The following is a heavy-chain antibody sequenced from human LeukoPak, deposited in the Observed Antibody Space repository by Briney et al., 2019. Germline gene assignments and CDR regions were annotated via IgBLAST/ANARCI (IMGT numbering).Heavy chain of an antibody. CDR2: ISWNSGSI. D-gene: IGHD3-22*01. J-gene: IGHJ4*02. Sequence: PGRSLRLSCAASGFTFDDYAMHWVRQAPGKGLEWVSGISWNSGSIGYADPVKGRFTISRDNAKNSLYLQMNSLRAEDTALYYCAKAKYYYDSSGIDYWGQGTLVTVSS. V-gene: IGHV3-9*01. CDR3: AKAKYYYDSSGIDY. CDR1: GFTFDDYA.